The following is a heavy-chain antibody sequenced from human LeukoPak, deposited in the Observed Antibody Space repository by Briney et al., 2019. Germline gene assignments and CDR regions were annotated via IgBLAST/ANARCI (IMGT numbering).Heavy chain of an antibody. V-gene: IGHV3-23*01. CDR2: ISGSGDNT. D-gene: IGHD3-9*01. Sequence: GGSLRLSCAASGFTFRTYSVNWVRQAPGKGLEWVSGISGSGDNTYNADSVKGRFTISRDNSKNTLYLQMNSLRAEDTAVYYCAKGDDILTGYLSYFDYWGQGTLVTVSS. J-gene: IGHJ4*02. CDR1: GFTFRTYS. CDR3: AKGDDILTGYLSYFDY.